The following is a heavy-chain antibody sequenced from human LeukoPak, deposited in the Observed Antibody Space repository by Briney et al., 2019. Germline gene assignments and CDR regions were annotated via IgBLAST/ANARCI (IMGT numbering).Heavy chain of an antibody. V-gene: IGHV4-34*01. CDR2: INHSGST. CDR3: ARGGFVVVPAAMMDV. J-gene: IGHJ6*04. D-gene: IGHD2-2*01. CDR1: GGSFSGYY. Sequence: SETLSLTCAVYGGSFSGYYWSWIRQPPGKGLEWIGEINHSGSTNYNPSLKSRVTISVDTSQNQFSLKLSSVTAADTAVYYCARGGFVVVPAAMMDVWGKGTTVTVSS.